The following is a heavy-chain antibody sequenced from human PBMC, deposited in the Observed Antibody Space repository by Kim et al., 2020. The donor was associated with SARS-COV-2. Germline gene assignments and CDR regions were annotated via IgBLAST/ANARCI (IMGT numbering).Heavy chain of an antibody. V-gene: IGHV3-23*01. CDR3: AKSGIAARRRYFDY. Sequence: DSVKCRFTISRDNSKNTLYLQMNSLRAEDTAAYYCAKSGIAARRRYFDYWGQGTLVTVSS. D-gene: IGHD6-6*01. J-gene: IGHJ4*02.